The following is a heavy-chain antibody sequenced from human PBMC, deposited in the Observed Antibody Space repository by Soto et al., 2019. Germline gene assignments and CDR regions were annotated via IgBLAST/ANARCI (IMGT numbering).Heavy chain of an antibody. CDR1: GFSLTTTGVG. CDR3: AYFTPAMEANFVAS. D-gene: IGHD2-15*01. Sequence: QLTLRESGPTLVKPTQTPTLTCHFSGFSLTTTGVGVGWFRQKPGAALEWLAPIFCAGNKRYSTSPNNRVTSAKDASKNEVILTMTNMLPGDTATQLCAYFTPAMEANFVASWGPGIHVTVSS. V-gene: IGHV2-5*02. J-gene: IGHJ1*01. CDR2: IFCAGNK.